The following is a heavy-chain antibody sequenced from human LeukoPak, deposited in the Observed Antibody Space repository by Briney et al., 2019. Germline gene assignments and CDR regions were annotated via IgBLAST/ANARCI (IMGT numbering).Heavy chain of an antibody. CDR1: GGSFSGYY. D-gene: IGHD2-15*01. Sequence: PSETLSLTCAVYGGSFSGYYWSWIRQPPGKGLEGIGEINHSGSTNCNPSLKSRVTISVATSKNQFSLKLSSVTAADTAVYYCARGRCSGGSCYKGHFQHWGQGTLVTVSS. V-gene: IGHV4-34*01. CDR3: ARGRCSGGSCYKGHFQH. J-gene: IGHJ1*01. CDR2: INHSGST.